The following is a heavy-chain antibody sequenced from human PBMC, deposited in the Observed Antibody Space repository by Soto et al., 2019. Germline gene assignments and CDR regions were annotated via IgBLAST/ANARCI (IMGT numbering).Heavy chain of an antibody. CDR3: ARGSAAPDS. D-gene: IGHD6-13*01. V-gene: IGHV3-7*03. Sequence: PGGSLRLSCAASGFTFSSYWMSWVRQAPGKGLEWVANIKKDESEKNYVDSVKGRFTISRDNAKNSLSLQMNSLRAEDAAVYYCARGSAAPDSWGQGTLVTVSS. CDR1: GFTFSSYW. CDR2: IKKDESEK. J-gene: IGHJ4*02.